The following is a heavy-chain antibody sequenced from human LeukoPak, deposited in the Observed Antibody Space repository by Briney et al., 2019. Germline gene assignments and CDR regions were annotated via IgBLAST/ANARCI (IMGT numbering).Heavy chain of an antibody. CDR3: AELGITMIGGV. CDR1: GFTFSSYS. V-gene: IGHV3-48*04. Sequence: GGCLRLSCAASGFTFSSYSMKWVRQAAGEGLGWVSYISSSDSTIYYADSVKGRVPISRHNAKNSLYLQMNSLRAEDTALYYCAELGITMIGGVWGKGATVTISS. D-gene: IGHD3-10*02. J-gene: IGHJ6*03. CDR2: ISSSDSTI.